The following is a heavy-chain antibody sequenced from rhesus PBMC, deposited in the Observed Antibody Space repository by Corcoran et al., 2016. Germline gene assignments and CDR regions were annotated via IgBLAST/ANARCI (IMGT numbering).Heavy chain of an antibody. CDR1: GGSISVYHY. J-gene: IGHJ4*01. Sequence: QVQLQESGPGLVKPSETLSLTCAVSGGSISVYHYWSWLRQPPGKGLGWIGSIYGSGGRNYLNPSLKSRVTLSVDTSKNQFSLKLSSVTAADTAVYYCASSLGAYWGQGVLVTVSS. V-gene: IGHV4S14*01. CDR2: IYGSGGRN. D-gene: IGHD1-44*02. CDR3: ASSLGAY.